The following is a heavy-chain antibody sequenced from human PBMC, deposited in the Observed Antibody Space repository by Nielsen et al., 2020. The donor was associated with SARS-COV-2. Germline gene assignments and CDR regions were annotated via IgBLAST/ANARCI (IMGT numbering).Heavy chain of an antibody. CDR3: TRGFYSQSDC. Sequence: GESLKISCAASGFTFSTHSMNWVRQAPGKGLEWVASISGDSNYIFYSELVKGRFTMSRDNGKNSLYLQMNTLRSEDTALYYCTRGFYSQSDCWGQGTLVTVSS. J-gene: IGHJ4*02. V-gene: IGHV3-21*01. D-gene: IGHD2-15*01. CDR1: GFTFSTHS. CDR2: ISGDSNYI.